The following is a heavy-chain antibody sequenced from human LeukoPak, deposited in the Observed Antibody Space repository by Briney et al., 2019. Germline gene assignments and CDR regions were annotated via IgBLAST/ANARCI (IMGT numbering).Heavy chain of an antibody. Sequence: SETLSLTCTVSGGSISTYFWSWIRQPPGKGLEWIGYIYYSGSTNYNPSLKSRVIISVDTSMNQFSLKLSSVTAADTAVYYCARDLHDFWSGGFDPWGQGTLVTVSS. J-gene: IGHJ5*02. CDR1: GGSISTYF. CDR3: ARDLHDFWSGGFDP. V-gene: IGHV4-59*01. D-gene: IGHD3-3*01. CDR2: IYYSGST.